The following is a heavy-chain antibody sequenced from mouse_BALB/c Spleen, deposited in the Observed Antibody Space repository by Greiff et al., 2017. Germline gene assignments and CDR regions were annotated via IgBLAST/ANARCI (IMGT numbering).Heavy chain of an antibody. J-gene: IGHJ3*01. CDR1: GFTLSSYA. CDR2: ISSGGST. D-gene: IGHD2-10*02. V-gene: IGHV5-6-5*01. CDR3: AREGYGNYVFAY. Sequence: EVMLVESGGGLVKPGGSLKLSCAASGFTLSSYAMSWVRQTPEKRLEWVASISSGGSTYYPDSVKGRFTISRDNARNILYLQMSSLRSEDTAMYYCAREGYGNYVFAYWGQGTLVTVSA.